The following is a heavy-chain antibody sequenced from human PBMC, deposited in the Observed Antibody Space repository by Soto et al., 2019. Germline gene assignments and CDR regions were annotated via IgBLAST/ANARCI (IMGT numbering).Heavy chain of an antibody. D-gene: IGHD3-9*01. CDR3: ARVDYDILTGYAVGDY. CDR2: ISAYNGNT. Sequence: QVQLVQSGAEVKKPDASVKVSCKASGYTFTSYGISWVRQAPGQGLELMGWISAYNGNTNYAQKLQGRVTMTTDTSTSTAYMELRSLRSDDTAVYYCARVDYDILTGYAVGDYWGQGTLVTVSS. CDR1: GYTFTSYG. J-gene: IGHJ4*02. V-gene: IGHV1-18*01.